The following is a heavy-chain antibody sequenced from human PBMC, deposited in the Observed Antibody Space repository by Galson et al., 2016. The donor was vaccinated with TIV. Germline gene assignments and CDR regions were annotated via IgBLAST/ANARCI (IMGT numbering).Heavy chain of an antibody. J-gene: IGHJ6*03. D-gene: IGHD4-17*01. CDR1: GGSFTSYA. CDR2: IVPMFGIS. Sequence: SVKVSCKASGGSFTSYAISWVRQAPGQGLEWMGAIVPMFGISTYARKFQGRVTITAAESTSTAYMELSSLRSQDTAVYYCARGGWSGDPGDYHYYYMDVWGKGTTVTVSS. V-gene: IGHV1-69*13. CDR3: ARGGWSGDPGDYHYYYMDV.